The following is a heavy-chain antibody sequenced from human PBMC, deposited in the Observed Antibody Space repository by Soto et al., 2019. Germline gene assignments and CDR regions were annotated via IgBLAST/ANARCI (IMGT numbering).Heavy chain of an antibody. CDR1: GGSISSSSYY. V-gene: IGHV4-39*01. CDR2: IYYSGST. J-gene: IGHJ4*02. Sequence: QLQLQESGPGLVKPSETLPLTCTVSGGSISSSSYYWGWIRQPPGKGLEWIGSIYYSGSTYYNPSLKSRVTISVDTSKNQFSLKLSSVTAADTAVYYCAVAWTDTYDYVWGSYRSYYFDYWGQGTLVTVSS. D-gene: IGHD3-16*02. CDR3: AVAWTDTYDYVWGSYRSYYFDY.